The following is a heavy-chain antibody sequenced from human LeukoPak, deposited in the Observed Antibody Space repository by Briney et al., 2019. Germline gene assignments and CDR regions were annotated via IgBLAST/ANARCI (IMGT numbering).Heavy chain of an antibody. D-gene: IGHD1-1*01. V-gene: IGHV3-23*01. J-gene: IGHJ1*01. CDR3: TRHEDNAWYDEYFQH. CDR1: GFTFKNYA. CDR2: IDTTGYRR. Sequence: GGSLRLSCVASGFTFKNYAMSWVRQAPDKGLEWVAAIDTTGYRRYYADSLEGRFTISRDNSKNTVYLQMKSLKAEDTAVFYCTRHEDNAWYDEYFQHRGQGSLVTVS.